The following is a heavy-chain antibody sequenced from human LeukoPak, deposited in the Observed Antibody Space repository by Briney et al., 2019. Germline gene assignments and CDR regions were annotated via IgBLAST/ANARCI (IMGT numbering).Heavy chain of an antibody. V-gene: IGHV4-34*01. J-gene: IGHJ4*02. D-gene: IGHD3/OR15-3a*01. CDR2: INHSGST. Sequence: SETLSLTCAVYGGSFSGYYWSWIRQPPGKGLEWIGEINHSGSTNYNPSLKGRVTISVDTSKNQFSLKLSSVTAADTAVYYCVKGLAFDYWGQGTLVTVSS. CDR3: VKGLAFDY. CDR1: GGSFSGYY.